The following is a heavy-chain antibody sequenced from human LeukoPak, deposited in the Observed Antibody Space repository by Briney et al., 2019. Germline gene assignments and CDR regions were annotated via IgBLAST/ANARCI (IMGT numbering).Heavy chain of an antibody. V-gene: IGHV1-69*01. CDR1: GGTFSSYA. D-gene: IGHD3-10*01. J-gene: IGHJ4*02. CDR3: ARDLGDYYGSGVDY. Sequence: SVKVSCKASGGTFSSYAISWVRQAPGQGLEWMGGIIPIFGTANYAQKFQGRVTITADESTSTAYMELSSLRSEDTAVYYCARDLGDYYGSGVDYWGQGTLVTVFS. CDR2: IIPIFGTA.